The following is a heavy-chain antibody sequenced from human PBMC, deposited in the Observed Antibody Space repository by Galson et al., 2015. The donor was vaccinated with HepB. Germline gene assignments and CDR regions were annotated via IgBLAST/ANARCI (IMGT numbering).Heavy chain of an antibody. CDR2: ISSSFIYT. V-gene: IGHV3-11*03. J-gene: IGHJ4*02. CDR1: GFTFSDYY. D-gene: IGHD6-13*01. CDR3: ARGYSSSWYYFDY. Sequence: SLRLSCAASGFTFSDYYMSWIRQAPGKGLEWVSYISSSFIYTNYADSVKGRFTISRDNAKNSLYLQMNSLRADDTAVYYCARGYSSSWYYFDYWGQGTLVTVSS.